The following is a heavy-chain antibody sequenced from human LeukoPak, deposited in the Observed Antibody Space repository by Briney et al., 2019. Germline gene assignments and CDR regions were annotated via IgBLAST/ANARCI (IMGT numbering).Heavy chain of an antibody. D-gene: IGHD6-13*01. J-gene: IGHJ4*02. CDR3: AGDPYSSSWYGRYFDY. V-gene: IGHV1-3*01. CDR2: INAGNGNT. Sequence: GASVKVSCKASGYTFTSYAMHWVRQAPGQRLEWMGWINAGNGNTKYSQKFQGRVTITRDTSASTAYMGLSSLRSEDTAVYYCAGDPYSSSWYGRYFDYWGQGTLVTVSS. CDR1: GYTFTSYA.